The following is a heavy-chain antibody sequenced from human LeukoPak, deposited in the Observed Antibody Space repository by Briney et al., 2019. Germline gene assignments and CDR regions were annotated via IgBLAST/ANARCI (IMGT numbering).Heavy chain of an antibody. Sequence: SETLSLTCTVSGGSISSDYWSWIRQPPGKGLEWIGHIYNSGNTKYNPSLRSRVTISVDTSKNQFSLKLTSVTAADTAVYYCSRHRAEIGSDYWGQGTLATVSS. CDR2: IYNSGNT. CDR3: SRHRAEIGSDY. CDR1: GGSISSDY. J-gene: IGHJ4*02. V-gene: IGHV4-59*08. D-gene: IGHD3-10*01.